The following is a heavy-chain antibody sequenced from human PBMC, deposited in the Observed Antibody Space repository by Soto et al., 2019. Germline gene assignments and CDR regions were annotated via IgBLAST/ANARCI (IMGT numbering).Heavy chain of an antibody. CDR2: INPNSGGT. V-gene: IGHV1-2*04. CDR3: AREYGDYVRAFYMDV. D-gene: IGHD4-17*01. Sequence: QVQLVQSGAEVKKPGASVKVSCKASGYTFTGYYMHWVRQAPGQGLEWMGWINPNSGGTNYAQKFQGWVTMTRDTSISTAYIELSRLRSDDTAVYYCAREYGDYVRAFYMDVWGKGTTVTVSS. CDR1: GYTFTGYY. J-gene: IGHJ6*03.